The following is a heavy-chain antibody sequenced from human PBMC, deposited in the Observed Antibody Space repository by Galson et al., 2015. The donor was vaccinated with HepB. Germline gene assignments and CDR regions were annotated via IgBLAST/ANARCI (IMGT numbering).Heavy chain of an antibody. CDR3: ASRTRLLGYAFDI. CDR2: LSTIGGTT. Sequence: SLRLSCAISGFTFTNDAMSWVRQAPGKGLEWVARLSTIGGTTYYADSMKGRFNISRDSFTNTIYLQMNSLRAEDTAVYYCASRTRLLGYAFDIGGQGTTVIVSS. V-gene: IGHV3-23*05. D-gene: IGHD2-8*02. J-gene: IGHJ3*02. CDR1: GFTFTNDA.